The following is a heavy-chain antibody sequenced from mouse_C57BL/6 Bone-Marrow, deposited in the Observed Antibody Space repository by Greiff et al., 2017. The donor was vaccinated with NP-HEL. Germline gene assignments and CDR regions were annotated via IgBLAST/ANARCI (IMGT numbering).Heavy chain of an antibody. D-gene: IGHD3-2*02. CDR1: GYTFTSYT. CDR3: ARDSSGEGGFAD. J-gene: IGHJ3*01. CDR2: INPSSGYT. V-gene: IGHV1-4*01. Sequence: QVQLQQSGAELARPGASVKMSCKASGYTFTSYTMHWVKQRPGQGLEWIGYINPSSGYTKYNQKFKDKATLTADKSSSTAYMQLSSLTSEDSAVYYCARDSSGEGGFADWGQGTLVTVSA.